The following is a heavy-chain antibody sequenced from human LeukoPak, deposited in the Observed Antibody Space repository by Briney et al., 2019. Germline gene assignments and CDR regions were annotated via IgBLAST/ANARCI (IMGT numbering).Heavy chain of an antibody. Sequence: GGSLRLSCAASGFTFSNYNMNWVRQAPGKGLEWVSSISSSSSYIYYADSVKGRFTISRDNAKNSLYLQMNSLRAEDTAVYYCARDSVGSGSYYHFDYWGQGTLVTVSS. CDR2: ISSSSSYI. CDR3: ARDSVGSGSYYHFDY. D-gene: IGHD3-10*01. J-gene: IGHJ4*02. V-gene: IGHV3-21*01. CDR1: GFTFSNYN.